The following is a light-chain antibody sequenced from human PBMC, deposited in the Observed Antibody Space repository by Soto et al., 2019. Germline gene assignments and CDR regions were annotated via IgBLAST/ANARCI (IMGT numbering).Light chain of an antibody. Sequence: EMVLTQSPGTLSLSPGERATLSCRASQSVTNNYLAWYQHKPGQAPRCLIYGAAIRSTGIPGGFSGSGSGTDFTLTISRLEPEDFAVYYCRQYGTSLTFGQGTKLDIK. CDR1: QSVTNNY. V-gene: IGKV3-20*01. CDR3: RQYGTSLT. J-gene: IGKJ2*01. CDR2: GAA.